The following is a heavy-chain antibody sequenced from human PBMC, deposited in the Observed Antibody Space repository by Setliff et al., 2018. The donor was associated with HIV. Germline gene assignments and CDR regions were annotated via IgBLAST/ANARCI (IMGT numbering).Heavy chain of an antibody. V-gene: IGHV4-39*07. D-gene: IGHD2-8*01. CDR1: GGSASNSRYY. CDR3: ARDAPTVYANGWFDH. Sequence: SETLSLTCTVSGGSASNSRYYWAWIRQPPGKGLEYIGSIYYNEKTYYNPSLRSRVTISVDTSKNQFSLKLSSVTAADTAVYYCARDAPTVYANGWFDHWGQGTLVTVSS. CDR2: IYYNEKT. J-gene: IGHJ5*02.